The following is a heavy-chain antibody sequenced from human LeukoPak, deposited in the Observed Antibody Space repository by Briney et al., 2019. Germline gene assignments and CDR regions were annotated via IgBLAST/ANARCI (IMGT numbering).Heavy chain of an antibody. CDR2: IYYSGST. V-gene: IGHV4-59*08. J-gene: IGHJ4*02. D-gene: IGHD6-19*01. Sequence: SETLSLTCTVSGGSISSYYWSWIRQPPGKGLEGIGYIYYSGSTNYNPPLKSRVTISVDTSKNQFSLKLSSVTAADTAVYYCARLSSGSSGWYEFDYWGQGSLVTVSS. CDR1: GGSISSYY. CDR3: ARLSSGSSGWYEFDY.